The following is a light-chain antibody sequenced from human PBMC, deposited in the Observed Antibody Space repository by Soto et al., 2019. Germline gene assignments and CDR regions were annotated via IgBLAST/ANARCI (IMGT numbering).Light chain of an antibody. CDR2: GAS. J-gene: IGKJ2*01. CDR1: QSVGGD. Sequence: EIVLTQSPATLSVSPGERATLSCRASQSVGGDLAWDQQTVGQAPRLLIWGASNSVTGIPARFSGSGSGTEFTLTITSLQSEDFAVYYCQQSNSWPHTFGQGTRLEI. CDR3: QQSNSWPHT. V-gene: IGKV3-15*01.